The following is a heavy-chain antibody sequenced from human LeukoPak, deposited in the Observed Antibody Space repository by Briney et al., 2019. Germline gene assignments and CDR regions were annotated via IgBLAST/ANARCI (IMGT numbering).Heavy chain of an antibody. D-gene: IGHD1-20*01. CDR1: GGSISSYY. CDR3: ARGWGVTGTTFDY. CDR2: IYYSGST. Sequence: PSETLSLTCTVSGGSISSYYWSWIRQPPGKGLEWIGYIYYSGSTNYNPSLKSRVTISVDTSKNQFSLKLSSVTAADTGVYYCARGWGVTGTTFDYWGQGTLVTVSS. J-gene: IGHJ4*02. V-gene: IGHV4-59*01.